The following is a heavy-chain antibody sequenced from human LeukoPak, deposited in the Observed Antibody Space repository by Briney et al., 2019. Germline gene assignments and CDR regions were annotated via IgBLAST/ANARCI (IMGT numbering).Heavy chain of an antibody. CDR3: AKGRVGANGYYYYGMDV. J-gene: IGHJ6*02. D-gene: IGHD1-26*01. CDR2: ISSDGNNN. Sequence: GGSLRLSCAASGFTFTNYALHWVRQTPVKGLEWITLISSDGNNNVYADSVKGRFAISRDNSKNTLYLQMNSLRTEDTAVYYCAKGRVGANGYYYYGMDVWGQGTTVSVSS. V-gene: IGHV3-30*18. CDR1: GFTFTNYA.